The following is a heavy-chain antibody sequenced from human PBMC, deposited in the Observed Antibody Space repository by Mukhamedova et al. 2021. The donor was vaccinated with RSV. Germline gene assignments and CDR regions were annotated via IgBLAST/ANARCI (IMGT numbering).Heavy chain of an antibody. D-gene: IGHD6-19*01. J-gene: IGHJ4*02. CDR3: ARAEAVAGNWEFDY. CDR2: IYSGGST. V-gene: IGHV3-66*02. Sequence: GLEWVSVIYSGGSTYYADSVKGRFTISRDNSKNTLYLQMNSLRAEDTAVYYCARAEAVAGNWEFDYWGQGTLVTVSS.